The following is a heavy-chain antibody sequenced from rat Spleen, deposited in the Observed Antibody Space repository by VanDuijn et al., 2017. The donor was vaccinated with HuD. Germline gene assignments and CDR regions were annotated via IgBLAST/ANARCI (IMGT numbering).Heavy chain of an antibody. CDR1: GFTFSDYY. V-gene: IGHV5-7*01. J-gene: IGHJ4*01. CDR3: ARHGSNVGVMDA. Sequence: EVQLVESGGGLVQPGRSMKLSCAASGFTFSDYYMAWVRQAPTKGLEWVATISYDGSSIYYRDSVQGRFTISRDNAKSTLYLQMDSLRSEDTAIYYCARHGSNVGVMDAWGQGVSVTVSS. D-gene: IGHD1-12*01. CDR2: ISYDGSSI.